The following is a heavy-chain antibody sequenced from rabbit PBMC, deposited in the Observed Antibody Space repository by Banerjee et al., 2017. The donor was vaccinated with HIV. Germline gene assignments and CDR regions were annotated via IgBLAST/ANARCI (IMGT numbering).Heavy chain of an antibody. D-gene: IGHD2-1*01. CDR2: IDVGSGTT. CDR3: ARDWNYHDSNL. CDR1: GFSFSSSYI. Sequence: QSLEESGGDLVKPGASLTLTCTASGFSFSSSYIINWVRQAPGKGLEWIGCIDVGSGTTWYASWVNGRFTISRSTSLNTVTLQMTSLTAADTATYFCARDWNYHDSNLWGPGTLVTVS. J-gene: IGHJ4*01. V-gene: IGHV1S43*01.